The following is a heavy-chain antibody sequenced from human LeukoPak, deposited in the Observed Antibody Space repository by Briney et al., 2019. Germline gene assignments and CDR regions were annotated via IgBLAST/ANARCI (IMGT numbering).Heavy chain of an antibody. V-gene: IGHV3-30*18. CDR3: AKDAKSGWTVLFGD. CDR1: GFTFSSYG. Sequence: GRSLRLSCAASGFTFSSYGMHWVRQAPGKGLEWVAVISYDGSNKYYADSVKGRFTISRDNSKNTLYLQMNSPRAEDTAVYYCAKDAKSGWTVLFGDWGQGTLVTVSS. CDR2: ISYDGSNK. D-gene: IGHD6-19*01. J-gene: IGHJ4*02.